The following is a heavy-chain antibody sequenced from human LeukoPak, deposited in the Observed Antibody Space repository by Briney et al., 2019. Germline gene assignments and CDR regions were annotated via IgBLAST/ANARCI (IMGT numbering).Heavy chain of an antibody. J-gene: IGHJ1*01. V-gene: IGHV4-34*01. CDR3: ARVGYCSSTSCSYRHFQH. D-gene: IGHD2-2*01. CDR2: INHSGST. Sequence: PGGSLRLSCAASGFTFSDYYMTWIRQPPGKGLEWIGEINHSGSTNYNPSLKSRVTISVDTSKNQFSLKLSSVTAADTAVYYCARVGYCSSTSCSYRHFQHWGQGTLVTVSS. CDR1: GFTFSDYY.